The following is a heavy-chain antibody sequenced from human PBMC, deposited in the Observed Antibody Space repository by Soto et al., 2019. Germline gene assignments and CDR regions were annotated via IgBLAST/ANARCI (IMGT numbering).Heavy chain of an antibody. D-gene: IGHD5-12*01. J-gene: IGHJ6*02. CDR2: ISYDGSNK. Sequence: QVQLVESGGGVDQPGRSLRLSCAASGFTCSSFVMYWVRQAPGKGLEWVTVISYDGSNKYYADSVKGRFTISRDNSKNTLYLQLNSLRAEDTAVYYCARDRRGRYYYFGMDVWGQGTTVTVSS. CDR1: GFTCSSFV. V-gene: IGHV3-30-3*01. CDR3: ARDRRGRYYYFGMDV.